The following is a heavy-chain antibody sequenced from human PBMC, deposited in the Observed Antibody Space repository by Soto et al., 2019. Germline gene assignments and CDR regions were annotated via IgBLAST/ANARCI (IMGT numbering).Heavy chain of an antibody. CDR2: IYSGGST. D-gene: IGHD3-22*01. V-gene: IGHV3-53*01. Sequence: EVQLVESGGGLIQPGGSLRLSCAASGFTFSSNDMNWVRQAPGKGLEWVSLIYSGGSTYYADSVKGRFTISRDNSKNTLYLQMSSLTAEDTDVYYCATSPLLPGAPWGQGTLVTVSS. J-gene: IGHJ3*01. CDR3: ATSPLLPGAP. CDR1: GFTFSSND.